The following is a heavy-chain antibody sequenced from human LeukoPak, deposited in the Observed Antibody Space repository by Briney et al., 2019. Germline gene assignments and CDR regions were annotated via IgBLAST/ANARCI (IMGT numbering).Heavy chain of an antibody. V-gene: IGHV1-8*01. D-gene: IGHD2-2*01. CDR1: GFTFTSHD. CDR3: ARDGRGAAAPDDAFDV. CDR2: MNPNSGAT. J-gene: IGHJ3*01. Sequence: ASVKVSCKTSGFTFTSHDYNWVRQAAGQGLEWMGWMNPNSGATGYAQKFQGRVTMTRDTSITTVYMELSSLTSEDTAVYYCARDGRGAAAPDDAFDVWGQGTMVTASS.